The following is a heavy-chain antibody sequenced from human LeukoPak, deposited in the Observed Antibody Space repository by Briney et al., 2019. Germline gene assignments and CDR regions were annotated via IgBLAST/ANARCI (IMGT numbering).Heavy chain of an antibody. Sequence: SETLSLTCTVSGGSISSYSWSWIRQPPGKGLEWIGYIYHSGSTYYNPSLKSRVTISVDRSKNQFSLKLSSVTAADTAVYYCARQPLARYSYDPTPFDIWGQGTMVTVSS. J-gene: IGHJ3*02. D-gene: IGHD5-18*01. V-gene: IGHV4-30-2*01. CDR3: ARQPLARYSYDPTPFDI. CDR2: IYHSGST. CDR1: GGSISSYS.